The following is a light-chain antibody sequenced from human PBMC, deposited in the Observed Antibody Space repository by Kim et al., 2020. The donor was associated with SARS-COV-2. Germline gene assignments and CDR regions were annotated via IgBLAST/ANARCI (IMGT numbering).Light chain of an antibody. J-gene: IGKJ4*01. CDR2: DAS. CDR1: QSVGTS. Sequence: EIVLTQSPATLSLSPGERASLSCRASQSVGTSLVWYQQKVGQAPRLLIYDASKRATDIPAKFSGSGSGTDFTLTISNLESEDFAVYYCNQRSDWPLTFGGGTKMDIK. CDR3: NQRSDWPLT. V-gene: IGKV3-11*01.